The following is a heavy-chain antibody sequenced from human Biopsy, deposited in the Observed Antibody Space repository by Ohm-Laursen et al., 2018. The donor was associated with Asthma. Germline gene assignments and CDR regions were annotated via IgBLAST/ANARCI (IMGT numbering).Heavy chain of an antibody. Sequence: SLRLSCAASGFTFDDYAMHWVRQAPGKGLEWVSGISWNSGSIGYADSVKGRFTISRDNAKNSLYLQMNSLRDEDTALYYCAKGEWELLEANFDYWGQGTLVTVSS. CDR3: AKGEWELLEANFDY. CDR1: GFTFDDYA. J-gene: IGHJ4*02. V-gene: IGHV3-9*01. CDR2: ISWNSGSI. D-gene: IGHD1-26*01.